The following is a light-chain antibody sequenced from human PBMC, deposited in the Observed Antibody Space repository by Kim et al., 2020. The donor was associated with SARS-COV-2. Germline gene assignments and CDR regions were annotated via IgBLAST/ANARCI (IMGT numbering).Light chain of an antibody. CDR1: QSLLHSNGYNY. Sequence: EPASFACRSSQSLLHSNGYNYWDWYLQKPGQSPQLLIYLGSNRASGVPDRFSGSGSGTDFTLKISRVEAEDVGVYYCMQALQTPYSFGQGTKLEI. CDR2: LGS. J-gene: IGKJ2*03. V-gene: IGKV2-28*01. CDR3: MQALQTPYS.